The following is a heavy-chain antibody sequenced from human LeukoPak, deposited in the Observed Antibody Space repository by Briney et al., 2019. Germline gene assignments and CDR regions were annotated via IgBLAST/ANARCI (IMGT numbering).Heavy chain of an antibody. Sequence: ASVKVSCKASGYTFTGYYMHWVRQAPGQGLEWMGWINPNSGGTNYAQKFQGRVTMTRDTSISTAYMELSRPRSDDTAVYYCARDLFSDGYSSSWDYWGQGTLVTVSS. D-gene: IGHD6-13*01. CDR1: GYTFTGYY. J-gene: IGHJ4*02. CDR2: INPNSGGT. V-gene: IGHV1-2*02. CDR3: ARDLFSDGYSSSWDY.